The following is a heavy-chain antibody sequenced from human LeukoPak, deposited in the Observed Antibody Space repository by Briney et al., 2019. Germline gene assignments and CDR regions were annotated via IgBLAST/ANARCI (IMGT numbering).Heavy chain of an antibody. CDR3: ARHISAIATFQP. V-gene: IGHV4-61*01. D-gene: IGHD2-21*01. Sequence: SETLSLTCTVSGGSVSSASYYWSWIRQPPGKGLEWIAYVYYTGSTNYNPSLKSRVTISVDTSKNQFSLKLSSVTAADTAVYYCARHISAIATFQPWGQGTLVTVSS. J-gene: IGHJ4*02. CDR1: GGSVSSASYY. CDR2: VYYTGST.